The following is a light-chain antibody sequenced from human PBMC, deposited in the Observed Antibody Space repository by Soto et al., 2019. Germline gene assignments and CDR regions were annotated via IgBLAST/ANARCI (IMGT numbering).Light chain of an antibody. CDR1: QSVRSSY. CDR2: GAS. CDR3: QQLFT. Sequence: EIVLTQSPGTLSLSPGERATLSCRASQSVRSSYLAWYQQKPGQAPRLLIYGASSRATGIPDRFSGSGSGTDFTLTISRLEPEDFAVYYCQQLFTFGPGTKVDIK. V-gene: IGKV3-20*01. J-gene: IGKJ3*01.